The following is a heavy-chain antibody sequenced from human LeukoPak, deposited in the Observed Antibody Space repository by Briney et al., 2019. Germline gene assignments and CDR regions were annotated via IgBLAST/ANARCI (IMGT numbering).Heavy chain of an antibody. Sequence: GASVKVSCKASGYTFTSYYMHWVRQAPGQGLEWMGIINPSGGSTSYAQKFQGRVTMTRDTSTSTVYMELSSLRSEDTAVYYCARDRYSSGSESYYYGMDVWGQGTTVTVSS. V-gene: IGHV1-46*01. CDR1: GYTFTSYY. CDR3: ARDRYSSGSESYYYGMDV. J-gene: IGHJ6*02. CDR2: INPSGGST. D-gene: IGHD6-19*01.